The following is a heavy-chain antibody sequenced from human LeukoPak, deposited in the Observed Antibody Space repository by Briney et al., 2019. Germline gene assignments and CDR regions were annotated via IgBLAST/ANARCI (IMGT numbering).Heavy chain of an antibody. Sequence: ASVKVSCKASGYTVTAYHMHWVRQAPGQGLEWMGWFNPNSGATNYAQKFQGRVTMTRDTSISTDYKELSRLRSDDTAVYYCARESGTYFKSRYYFDFWGQGTLVTVSS. J-gene: IGHJ4*02. D-gene: IGHD1-26*01. V-gene: IGHV1-2*02. CDR3: ARESGTYFKSRYYFDF. CDR2: FNPNSGAT. CDR1: GYTVTAYH.